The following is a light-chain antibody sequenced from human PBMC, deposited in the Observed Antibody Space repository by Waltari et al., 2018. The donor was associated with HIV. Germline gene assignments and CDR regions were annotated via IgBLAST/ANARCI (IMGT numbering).Light chain of an antibody. Sequence: QSALTQPASVSGSPGQSITISCTGTSSDIGTHNVVSWFQHHPGKATKLMIYEDTKRPPGVSNRFSGPKSGNTASLTISGFQGEDEADYYCCSYASSTTFEVFGTGTKVTVL. CDR1: SSDIGTHNV. CDR2: EDT. V-gene: IGLV2-23*02. CDR3: CSYASSTTFEV. J-gene: IGLJ1*01.